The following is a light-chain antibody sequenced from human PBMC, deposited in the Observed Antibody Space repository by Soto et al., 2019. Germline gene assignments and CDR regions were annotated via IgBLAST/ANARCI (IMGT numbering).Light chain of an antibody. V-gene: IGKV3-20*01. CDR1: QSVSSSY. CDR3: QHYGSSPIT. Sequence: EIVLTQSPGTLSLSPGDRATLSCRASQSVSSSYLAWYQQKPGQAPRLLIYGASSRATGIPDRFSGSGSATDFTLTISRLEPEDFALYYCQHYGSSPITFGQGTRLE. J-gene: IGKJ5*01. CDR2: GAS.